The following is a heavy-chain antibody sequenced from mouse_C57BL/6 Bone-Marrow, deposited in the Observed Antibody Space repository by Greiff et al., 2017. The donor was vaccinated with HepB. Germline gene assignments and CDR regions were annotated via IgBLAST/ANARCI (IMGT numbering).Heavy chain of an antibody. CDR3: ARHYYGSRGYWYFDV. V-gene: IGHV5-6*01. CDR1: GFTFSSYG. CDR2: ISSGGSYT. J-gene: IGHJ1*03. Sequence: EVKLVESGGDLVKPGGSLKLSCAASGFTFSSYGMSWVRQTPDKRLEWVATISSGGSYTYYPDSVKGRFTISRDNAKNTLYLQMSSLKSEDTAMYYCARHYYGSRGYWYFDVWATGTTVTVSS. D-gene: IGHD1-1*01.